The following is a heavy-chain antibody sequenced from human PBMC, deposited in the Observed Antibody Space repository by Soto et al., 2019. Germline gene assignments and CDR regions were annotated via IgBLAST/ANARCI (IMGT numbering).Heavy chain of an antibody. CDR1: GFTFSSYA. Sequence: EVQLLESGGGLVQPGGSLRLSCAASGFTFSSYAMSWVRQAPGKGLEWVSAISGSGGSTYYADSVKGRFTISRDNSKNTLYLQMNSLRAEDTAVYYCARDSSHEFLEWEGFDYWGQGTLVTVSS. J-gene: IGHJ4*02. CDR2: ISGSGGST. V-gene: IGHV3-23*01. D-gene: IGHD3-3*01. CDR3: ARDSSHEFLEWEGFDY.